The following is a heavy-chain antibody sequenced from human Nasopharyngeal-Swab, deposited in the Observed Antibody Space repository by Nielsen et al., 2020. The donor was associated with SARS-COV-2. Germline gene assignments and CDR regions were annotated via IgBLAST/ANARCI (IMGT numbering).Heavy chain of an antibody. J-gene: IGHJ3*02. Sequence: GGSLRRSCAASGFTFSSYGMHWVRQAPGKGLEWVAVISYDGSNKYYADSVKGRFTISRDNSKTTLYLQMYSLRAEDTAVYYCANLIFGDAFDIWGQGTMVTVSS. V-gene: IGHV3-30*18. CDR1: GFTFSSYG. CDR2: ISYDGSNK. CDR3: ANLIFGDAFDI. D-gene: IGHD3-3*01.